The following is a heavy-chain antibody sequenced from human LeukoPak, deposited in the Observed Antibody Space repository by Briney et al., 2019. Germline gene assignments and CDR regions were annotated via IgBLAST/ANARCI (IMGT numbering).Heavy chain of an antibody. CDR2: IKRIIDGGTT. Sequence: GGSLRLSCAASGFTFSNTWMNWVRQAPWKGLEWVGRIKRIIDGGTTDYAAPVKGRFTASRDDSINTLYLQMSSLKTEDTAVYYCTAQGGSGDLRYWGQGTLVTVSS. V-gene: IGHV3-15*01. CDR3: TAQGGSGDLRY. J-gene: IGHJ4*02. CDR1: GFTFSNTW. D-gene: IGHD4-17*01.